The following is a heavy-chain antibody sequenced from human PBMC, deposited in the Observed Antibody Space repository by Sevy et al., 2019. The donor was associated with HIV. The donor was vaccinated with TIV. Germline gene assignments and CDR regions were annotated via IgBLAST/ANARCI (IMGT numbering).Heavy chain of an antibody. CDR2: ISYDGRSK. V-gene: IGHV3-30*18. CDR1: GFIFSSYG. CDR3: VKGGVTWELLDY. D-gene: IGHD1-26*01. Sequence: GGSLRLSCAASGFIFSSYGMHWVRQAPGKGLEWVTIISYDGRSKYYADSVKGRFTISRDNSENILYLQMNSLRTDDTAVYYCVKGGVTWELLDYWGQGTLVTVSS. J-gene: IGHJ4*02.